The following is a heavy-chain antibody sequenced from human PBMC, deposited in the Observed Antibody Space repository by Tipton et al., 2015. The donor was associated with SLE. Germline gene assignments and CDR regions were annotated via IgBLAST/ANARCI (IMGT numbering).Heavy chain of an antibody. CDR3: ARRGIPTVSYYFDY. CDR1: GGSISSSSYY. CDR2: IYYSGST. Sequence: TLSLTCTVSGGSISSSSYYWGWIRQPPGKGLEWIGSIYYSGSTHYNPSLKSRVTISVDTSKNQFSLKLSSVTAADTAVYYCARRGIPTVSYYFDYWGQGTLVTVSS. V-gene: IGHV4-39*07. J-gene: IGHJ4*02. D-gene: IGHD6-13*01.